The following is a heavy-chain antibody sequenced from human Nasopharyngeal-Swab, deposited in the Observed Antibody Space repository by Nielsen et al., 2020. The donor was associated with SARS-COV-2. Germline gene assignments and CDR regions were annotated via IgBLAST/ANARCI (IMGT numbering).Heavy chain of an antibody. J-gene: IGHJ6*02. D-gene: IGHD6-13*01. V-gene: IGHV7-4-1*02. CDR2: INTNTGNP. Sequence: WAGHDPGLRLRWMGWINTNTGNPTYAQGFTGRFVFSLDTSVSTAYLQISSLKAEDTAVYYCARAFVSSWPYYYYGMDVWGQGTTVTVSS. CDR3: ARAFVSSWPYYYYGMDV.